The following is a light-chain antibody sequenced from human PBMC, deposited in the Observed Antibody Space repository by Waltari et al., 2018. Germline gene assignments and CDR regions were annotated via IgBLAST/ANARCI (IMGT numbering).Light chain of an antibody. Sequence: QSALTQPASVSGSPGQSITISCTGTTADIGYYHYVSWYQQHLGKAPKLIIYDVRVRPSGVSNRFSGSKSGNTASLTISGLQADDEADYYCSSHTTRSTWVFGGGTKLTVL. CDR3: SSHTTRSTWV. J-gene: IGLJ3*02. CDR1: TADIGYYHY. CDR2: DVR. V-gene: IGLV2-14*03.